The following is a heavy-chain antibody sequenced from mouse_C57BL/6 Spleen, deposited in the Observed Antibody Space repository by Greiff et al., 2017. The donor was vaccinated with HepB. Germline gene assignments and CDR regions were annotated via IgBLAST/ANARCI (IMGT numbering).Heavy chain of an antibody. CDR1: GFTFSSYG. J-gene: IGHJ4*01. CDR2: ISSGGSYT. CDR3: ARQPTIVTYYAMDY. Sequence: EVKLMESGGDLVKPGGSLKLSCAASGFTFSSYGMSWVRQTPDKRLEWVATISSGGSYTYYPDSVKGRFTISRDNAKNTLNLQMSSLKSEDTAMYYCARQPTIVTYYAMDYWGQGTSVTVSS. D-gene: IGHD2-5*01. V-gene: IGHV5-6*01.